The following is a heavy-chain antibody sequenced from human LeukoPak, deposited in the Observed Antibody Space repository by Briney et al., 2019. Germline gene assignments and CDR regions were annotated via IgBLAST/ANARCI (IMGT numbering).Heavy chain of an antibody. Sequence: ASVKVSCKASGYTFTSYYMHWVRQAPGQGLEWMGIINPSGGSTSYAQKFQGRVTMTRDTSTSTVYMELSSLRSEDTAIYYCVRQCSSSCFDYWGQGALVTVSS. D-gene: IGHD2-2*01. J-gene: IGHJ4*02. V-gene: IGHV1-46*01. CDR1: GYTFTSYY. CDR3: VRQCSSSCFDY. CDR2: INPSGGST.